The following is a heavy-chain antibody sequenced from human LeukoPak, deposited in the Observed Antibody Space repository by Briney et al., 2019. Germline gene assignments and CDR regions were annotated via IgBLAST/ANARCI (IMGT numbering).Heavy chain of an antibody. CDR2: IKPDGSDR. CDR1: GFTFSNYW. CDR3: ARGGHRQEEF. D-gene: IGHD3-10*01. Sequence: GGSLRLSCAASGFTFSNYWMTWVRQSPGKGLEWVAIIKPDGSDRYSVDSEKGRFTVSRDNAKNSLYLQMSSLRAEDTAVYYCARGGHRQEEFWGQGTLVTVSS. V-gene: IGHV3-7*01. J-gene: IGHJ4*02.